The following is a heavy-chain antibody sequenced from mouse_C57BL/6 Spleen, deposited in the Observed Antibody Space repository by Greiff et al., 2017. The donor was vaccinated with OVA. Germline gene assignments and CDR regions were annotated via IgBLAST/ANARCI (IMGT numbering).Heavy chain of an antibody. Sequence: EVKLVESGGGLVKPGGSLKLSCAASGFTFSSYAMSWVRQTPEKRLEWVATISAGGSYTYYPDNVKGRFTISRDNAKNNLYLQMSHLKSEDTAMYYCARDREAYYFDYWGQGTTLTVSS. J-gene: IGHJ2*01. D-gene: IGHD3-3*01. CDR1: GFTFSSYA. CDR3: ARDREAYYFDY. CDR2: ISAGGSYT. V-gene: IGHV5-4*01.